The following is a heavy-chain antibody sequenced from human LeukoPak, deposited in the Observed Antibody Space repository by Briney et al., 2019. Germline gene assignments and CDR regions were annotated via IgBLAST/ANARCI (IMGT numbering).Heavy chain of an antibody. CDR3: ARGGYDWGTHYYYYYMDV. V-gene: IGHV3-48*03. D-gene: IGHD5-12*01. Sequence: GGSLRLSCAASGFTFSSYEMNWVRQAPGKGLEWVSYISSSGSTIYYADSVKGRFTISRDNAKNSLYLQMNSLRAEDTAVYYCARGGYDWGTHYYYYYMDVWGKGTTVTVSS. J-gene: IGHJ6*03. CDR2: ISSSGSTI. CDR1: GFTFSSYE.